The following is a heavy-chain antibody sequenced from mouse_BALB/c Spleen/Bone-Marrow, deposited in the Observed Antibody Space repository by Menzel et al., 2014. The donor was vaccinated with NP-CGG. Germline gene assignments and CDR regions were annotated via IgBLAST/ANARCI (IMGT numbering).Heavy chain of an antibody. Sequence: EVQRVESGPELVKPGASLKISCKASGYSFTGYTMNWVKQSHGKNLEWIGLINPYNGGTTNNQKFKGKATLTVDKSSSTAYMELLSLTSEDSAVCYCARGITTGMDYWGQGTSVTVSS. V-gene: IGHV1-18*01. CDR1: GYSFTGYT. CDR3: ARGITTGMDY. J-gene: IGHJ4*01. D-gene: IGHD1-1*01. CDR2: INPYNGGT.